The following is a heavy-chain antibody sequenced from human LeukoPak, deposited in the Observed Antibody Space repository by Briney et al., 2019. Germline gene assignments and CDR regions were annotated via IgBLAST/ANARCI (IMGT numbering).Heavy chain of an antibody. CDR1: GYSFTSYW. D-gene: IGHD3-10*01. CDR2: IYPGDSDT. V-gene: IGHV5-51*01. CDR3: ARQRFTMRAYAGNWFDP. Sequence: KSGESLKISCKGSGYSFTSYWIGWVRQMPGKGLEWMGIIYPGDSDTRYSPSFQGQVTISADKSISTACLQWSSLKASDTAMYYCARQRFTMRAYAGNWFDPWGQGTLVTVSS. J-gene: IGHJ5*02.